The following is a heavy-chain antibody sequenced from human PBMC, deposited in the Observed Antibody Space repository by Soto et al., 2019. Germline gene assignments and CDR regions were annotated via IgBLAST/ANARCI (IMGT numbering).Heavy chain of an antibody. Sequence: SETLSLTCIVSGGSISNYYWSWIRQPPGKGLEWIGYISYSGSTNHNPSLKSRVSISVDTSKNQFSLKLSSVTDADTAVYYCARGPNCGGDCYLFAYWGQGTLVTVSS. CDR2: ISYSGST. D-gene: IGHD2-21*02. J-gene: IGHJ4*02. CDR1: GGSISNYY. CDR3: ARGPNCGGDCYLFAY. V-gene: IGHV4-59*01.